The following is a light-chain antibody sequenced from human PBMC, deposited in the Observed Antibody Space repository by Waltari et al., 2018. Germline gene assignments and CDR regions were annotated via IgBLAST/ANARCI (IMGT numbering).Light chain of an antibody. CDR3: SSYAGNNFYV. J-gene: IGLJ1*01. Sequence: QSALTQPPSASGSPGQSVPISCTGTSRDVGYYNYFTWYQQHPGQAPKLMIFEVSKRFSGVPERFSGSKSANTASLTVSGLQAEDEADYYCSSYAGNNFYVFGTGTTVTVL. V-gene: IGLV2-8*01. CDR1: SRDVGYYNY. CDR2: EVS.